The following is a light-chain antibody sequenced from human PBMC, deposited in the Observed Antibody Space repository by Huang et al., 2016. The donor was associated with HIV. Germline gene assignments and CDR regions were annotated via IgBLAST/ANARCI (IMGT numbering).Light chain of an antibody. CDR2: WAS. V-gene: IGKV4-1*01. Sequence: DIVMTQSPDSLAVSLGERATFHCKSSQSVLYRSNNKNYLAWYQQKPGKPPKLLIYWASTRECGVPDRFTGSGSGTDFSLTISSLQAEDVAVYYCQQYDTSPWTFGQGTKVEIK. J-gene: IGKJ1*01. CDR1: QSVLYRSNNKNY. CDR3: QQYDTSPWT.